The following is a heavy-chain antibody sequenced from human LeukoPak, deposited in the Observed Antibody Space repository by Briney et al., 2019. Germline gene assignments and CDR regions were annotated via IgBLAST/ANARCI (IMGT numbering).Heavy chain of an antibody. Sequence: PGGSLRLSCAASGFTFSSYAMSWVRQAPGKGLEWVGRIKSKTDGGTTDYAAPVKGRFTISRDDSKNTLYLQMNSLKTEDTAVYYCTTASRVYCSGGSCYFWGQGTLVTVSS. CDR1: GFTFSSYA. CDR3: TTASRVYCSGGSCYF. D-gene: IGHD2-15*01. V-gene: IGHV3-15*01. CDR2: IKSKTDGGTT. J-gene: IGHJ4*02.